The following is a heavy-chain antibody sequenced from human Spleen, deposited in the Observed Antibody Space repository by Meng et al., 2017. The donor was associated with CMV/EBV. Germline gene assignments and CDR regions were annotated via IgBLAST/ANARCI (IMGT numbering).Heavy chain of an antibody. J-gene: IGHJ4*02. CDR3: ARDSSSISGH. CDR2: INNRGSTI. Sequence: GESLKISCAASGFTFRSYEMYWVRQAPGKGLEWISYINNRGSTIYYADSVKGRFTISRDNAENSLYLQMNSLRAEDTAVYYCARDSSSISGHWGQGTLVTVSS. V-gene: IGHV3-48*03. CDR1: GFTFRSYE. D-gene: IGHD6-13*01.